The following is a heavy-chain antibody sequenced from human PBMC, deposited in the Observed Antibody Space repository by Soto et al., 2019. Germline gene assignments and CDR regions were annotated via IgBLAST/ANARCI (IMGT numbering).Heavy chain of an antibody. CDR3: ARSCASAAEFDP. Sequence: QVQLVQSGAEVKKPGASVKVSCKASGYYFPGFYIHWVRQAPGQGLEWVGWINCNSGDTKSAQKFQGRVTMTRDTTLSAGYMELSRLRSDDTSVYYCARSCASAAEFDPWGYGTLVTVSS. CDR1: GYYFPGFY. D-gene: IGHD1-26*01. CDR2: INCNSGDT. V-gene: IGHV1-2*02. J-gene: IGHJ5*02.